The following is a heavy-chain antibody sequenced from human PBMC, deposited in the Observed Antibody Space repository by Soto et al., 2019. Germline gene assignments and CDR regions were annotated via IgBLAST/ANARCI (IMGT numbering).Heavy chain of an antibody. J-gene: IGHJ4*02. D-gene: IGHD5-12*01. CDR3: AKHATWLDY. Sequence: QVQLVESGGGVVQPGRSLRLSCAASGFTFSSYGMHWVRQAPGKGLEWVAVISYDGSNKYYADSVKGRFTISRDNSKNTLYLQMNSLRAEDTAVYYCAKHATWLDYWGQGTLVTVSS. V-gene: IGHV3-30*18. CDR2: ISYDGSNK. CDR1: GFTFSSYG.